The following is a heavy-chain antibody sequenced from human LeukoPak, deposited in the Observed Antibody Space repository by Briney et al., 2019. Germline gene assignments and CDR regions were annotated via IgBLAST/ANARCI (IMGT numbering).Heavy chain of an antibody. CDR1: GGSISPYY. J-gene: IGHJ4*02. V-gene: IGHV4-59*08. Sequence: SETLSLTCTVSGGSISPYYWSWIRQPPGKGLEWIAHIYHSGSTEYNPSLKSRVTILVDTSKNQFSLKLSSVTAADTAVYYCARHLAPSSGYLTLDYWGQGILVTVSS. CDR3: ARHLAPSSGYLTLDY. CDR2: IYHSGST. D-gene: IGHD3-22*01.